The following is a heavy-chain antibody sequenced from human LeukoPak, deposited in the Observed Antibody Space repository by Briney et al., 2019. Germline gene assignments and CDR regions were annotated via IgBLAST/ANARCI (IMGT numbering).Heavy chain of an antibody. Sequence: PSETLSLTCTVSGGSIRSSSYYWGWIRQPPGKGLEWIGTIYYSGATYYNPCLKSRVTISVDTSKNQFSLKLSSVTAADTAVYYCARRPYSSSSGLATYMDVWGKGTTVTVSS. CDR2: IYYSGAT. CDR1: GGSIRSSSYY. D-gene: IGHD6-6*01. V-gene: IGHV4-39*01. J-gene: IGHJ6*03. CDR3: ARRPYSSSSGLATYMDV.